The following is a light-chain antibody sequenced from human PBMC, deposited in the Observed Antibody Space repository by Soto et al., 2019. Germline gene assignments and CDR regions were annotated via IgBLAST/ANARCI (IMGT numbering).Light chain of an antibody. V-gene: IGLV2-14*01. CDR1: SSDVGGYNY. CDR2: EVS. CDR3: SSYTSNPVL. Sequence: QSVLTQPASVSGSPGQSITISCSGTSSDVGGYNYVSWYQQYPGKAPKLIIYEVSNRPSGISNRFSGSKSGNTASLTISGLQAEDEANYYCSSYTSNPVLFGGGTKLTVL. J-gene: IGLJ2*01.